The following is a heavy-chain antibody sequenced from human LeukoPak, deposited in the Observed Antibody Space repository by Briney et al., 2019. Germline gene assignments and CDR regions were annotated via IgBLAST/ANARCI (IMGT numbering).Heavy chain of an antibody. Sequence: PSETLSLTCTVSGGSVSSGSYYWSWIRPPPGKGLEWIGYIYYSGSTNYNPSLKSRVTISVDTSKNQFSLKLSSVTAADTAVYYCARGEWLSSVFDYWGQGTLVTVSS. CDR1: GGSVSSGSYY. V-gene: IGHV4-61*01. D-gene: IGHD3-3*01. CDR2: IYYSGST. J-gene: IGHJ4*02. CDR3: ARGEWLSSVFDY.